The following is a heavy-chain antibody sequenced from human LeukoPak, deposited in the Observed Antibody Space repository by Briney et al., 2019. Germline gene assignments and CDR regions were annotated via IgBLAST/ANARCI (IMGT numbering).Heavy chain of an antibody. CDR3: AKDNWYYYGSGSYSYIDY. D-gene: IGHD3-10*01. CDR2: ISWNSGSI. CDR1: GFTFDDYA. J-gene: IGHJ4*02. V-gene: IGHV3-9*01. Sequence: PGRSLRLSCAASGFTFDDYAMYWVRQAPGKGLEWVSGISWNSGSIGYADSVKGRFTISRDNAKNSLYLQMNSLRAEDTALYYCAKDNWYYYGSGSYSYIDYWGQGTLVTVSS.